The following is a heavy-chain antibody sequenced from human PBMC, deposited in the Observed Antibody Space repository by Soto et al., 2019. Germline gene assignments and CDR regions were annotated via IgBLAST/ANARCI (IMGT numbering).Heavy chain of an antibody. Sequence: SETLSLTCTVSGGSISSGGYYWSWIRRHPGKGLEWIGYIYYSGSTYYNPSLKSRVTISVDTSKNQFSLKLSSVTAADTAVYYCAREGASIRNYDYVWGSYRPNDAFDIWGQGTMVTVSS. J-gene: IGHJ3*02. CDR2: IYYSGST. D-gene: IGHD3-16*02. CDR1: GGSISSGGYY. CDR3: AREGASIRNYDYVWGSYRPNDAFDI. V-gene: IGHV4-31*03.